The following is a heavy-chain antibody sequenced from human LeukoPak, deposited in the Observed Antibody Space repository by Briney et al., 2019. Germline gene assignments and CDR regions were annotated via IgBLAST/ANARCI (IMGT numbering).Heavy chain of an antibody. CDR3: ARVLGIAAAGRTAKPAFDY. CDR1: GGSISSGGYY. D-gene: IGHD6-13*01. CDR2: IYHSGST. Sequence: PSETLSLTCTVSGGSISSGGYYWSWIRQPPGKGLEWIGYIYHSGSTYYNPSLKSRVTISVDRSKNQFSLKLSSVTAADTAVYYCARVLGIAAAGRTAKPAFDYWGQGTLVTVSS. J-gene: IGHJ4*02. V-gene: IGHV4-30-2*01.